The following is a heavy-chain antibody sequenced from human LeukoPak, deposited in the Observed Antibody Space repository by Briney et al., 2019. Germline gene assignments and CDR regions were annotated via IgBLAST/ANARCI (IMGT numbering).Heavy chain of an antibody. Sequence: SETLSLTCTVSGASISSGGYFWSWNRQHPGKGLEWIGYIYYTGSTYYNPSLKSRVTISVDTSKNQFSLKLSSVTAADTAVYYCARQVVVTLLDAFDIWGQGTMVTVSS. D-gene: IGHD2-21*02. CDR2: IYYTGST. V-gene: IGHV4-31*03. J-gene: IGHJ3*02. CDR1: GASISSGGYF. CDR3: ARQVVVTLLDAFDI.